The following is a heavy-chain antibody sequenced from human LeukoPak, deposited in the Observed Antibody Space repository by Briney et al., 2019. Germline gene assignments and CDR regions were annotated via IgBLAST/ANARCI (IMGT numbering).Heavy chain of an antibody. CDR1: GGTFSSYA. CDR2: IIPIFGTA. D-gene: IGHD3-3*01. V-gene: IGHV1-69*05. J-gene: IGHJ4*02. CDR3: AKGPFWSGFLDY. Sequence: ASVKVSCKASGGTFSSYAISWVRQAPGQGLEWMGGIIPIFGTANYAQKFQGRVTMTRDTSISTAYMELSRLRSDDTAVYYCAKGPFWSGFLDYWGQGTLVTVSS.